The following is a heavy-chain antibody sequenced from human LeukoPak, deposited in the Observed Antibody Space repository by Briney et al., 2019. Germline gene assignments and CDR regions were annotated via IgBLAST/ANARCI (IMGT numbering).Heavy chain of an antibody. J-gene: IGHJ4*02. CDR3: ARHVRYSYVFFDY. CDR1: GGSVSTYY. V-gene: IGHV4-59*08. Sequence: SETLSLTCTVSGGSVSTYYWSWIRQPPGKGLEWIGYIYNGGSANYNPSLKSRVAISLDTSKNQFSLELTSVTATDTAVYYCARHVRYSYVFFDYWGQGTLVTVSS. CDR2: IYNGGSA. D-gene: IGHD3-16*02.